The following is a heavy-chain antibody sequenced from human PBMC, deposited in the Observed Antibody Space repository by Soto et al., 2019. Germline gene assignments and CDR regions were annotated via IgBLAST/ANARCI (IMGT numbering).Heavy chain of an antibody. J-gene: IGHJ6*03. V-gene: IGHV1-69*04. CDR3: AREERVDYSNYYYYYYMDV. D-gene: IGHD4-4*01. CDR1: GGTFSSYT. Sequence: GASVKVSCKASGGTFSSYTISWVRQAPGQGLEWMGRIIPILVIANYAQKFQGRVTITADKSTSTVYMELSSLRFEDTAVYYCAREERVDYSNYYYYYYMDVWGKGTTVTVSS. CDR2: IIPILVIA.